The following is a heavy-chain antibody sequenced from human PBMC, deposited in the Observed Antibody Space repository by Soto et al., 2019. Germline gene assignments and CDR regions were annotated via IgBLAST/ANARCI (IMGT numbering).Heavy chain of an antibody. V-gene: IGHV1-69*01. D-gene: IGHD3-3*01. Sequence: QVQLVQSGAEVKKPGSSVKVSCKASGGTFSSYAISWVRQAPGQGLEWMGGIIPIFGTANYAQKFQGRVTITADESTSTAYMELSSLRSEDTAVYYCARVNAGRFLEWLGRMDVWGQGTTVTVSS. CDR1: GGTFSSYA. CDR3: ARVNAGRFLEWLGRMDV. J-gene: IGHJ6*02. CDR2: IIPIFGTA.